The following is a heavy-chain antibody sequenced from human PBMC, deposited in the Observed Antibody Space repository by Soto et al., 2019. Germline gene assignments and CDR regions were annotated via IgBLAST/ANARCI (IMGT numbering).Heavy chain of an antibody. V-gene: IGHV1-69*01. CDR3: ARAAIHGSSWYFWFDP. J-gene: IGHJ5*02. D-gene: IGHD6-13*01. CDR2: IIPMFGTT. Sequence: QVQLVQSGSEVKMPGSSVKVSCKTSGGTFSRLAINWVRQAPGQGLEWMGGIIPMFGTTNYAQKFKGRVTISADESTSTADMELSSLRSEDAAVYYCARAAIHGSSWYFWFDPWGQGTLVTVSS. CDR1: GGTFSRLA.